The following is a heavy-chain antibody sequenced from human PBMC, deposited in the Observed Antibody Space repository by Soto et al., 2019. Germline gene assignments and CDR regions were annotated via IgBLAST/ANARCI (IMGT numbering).Heavy chain of an antibody. CDR1: GYTFTSYG. CDR3: AREAYYDFWSDHMSYYMDV. D-gene: IGHD3-3*01. J-gene: IGHJ6*03. CDR2: ISAYNGNT. V-gene: IGHV1-18*01. Sequence: ASVKVSCKASGYTFTSYGISWVRQAPGQGLEWMGWISAYNGNTNYAQKLQGRVTMTTDTSTSTAYMELRSLRSDDTAVYYCAREAYYDFWSDHMSYYMDVWGKGTTVTVSS.